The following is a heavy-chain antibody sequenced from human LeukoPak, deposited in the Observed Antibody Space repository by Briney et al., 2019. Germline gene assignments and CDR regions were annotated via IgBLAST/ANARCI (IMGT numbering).Heavy chain of an antibody. CDR1: HDSISTYS. CDR3: AGRYCTSTMCYVGAVAGYEF. CDR2: VFDSGTT. Sequence: PSGTLSLTCTVSHDSISTYSWSWIRQPPGKGLEWLGYVFDSGTTNYHPTLKSRVTMSVDTSKSQFSLTLRSVTAADTAVYYCAGRYCTSTMCYVGAVAGYEFWGQGALVTVSS. V-gene: IGHV4-59*13. D-gene: IGHD2-2*01. J-gene: IGHJ4*02.